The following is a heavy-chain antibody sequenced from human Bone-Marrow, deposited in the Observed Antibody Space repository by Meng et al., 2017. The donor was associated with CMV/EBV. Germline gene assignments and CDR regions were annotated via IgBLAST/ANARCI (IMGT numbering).Heavy chain of an antibody. V-gene: IGHV1-69*02. CDR1: GGTFSSYT. CDR3: ARRPYCSSTSCQNYYYYGMDV. J-gene: IGHJ6*02. D-gene: IGHD2-2*01. Sequence: SVKVSCKASGGTFSSYTISWVRQAPGQGLEWMGRIIPILGIANYAQKFQGRVTITADKSTSTAYMELSSLRSEDTAVYYCARRPYCSSTSCQNYYYYGMDVWAQGTTVTVSS. CDR2: IIPILGIA.